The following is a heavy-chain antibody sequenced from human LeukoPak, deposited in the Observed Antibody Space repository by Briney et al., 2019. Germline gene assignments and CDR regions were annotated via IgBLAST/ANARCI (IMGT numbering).Heavy chain of an antibody. D-gene: IGHD6-13*01. CDR3: ARGRGSSSIYYYYGMDV. Sequence: ASVKVSCKAFGYTFTSYGISWVRQAPGQGLEWMGWISAYNGNTNYAQKLQGRVTMTTDTSTSTAYMELRSLRSDDTAVYYCARGRGSSSIYYYYGMDVWGQGTTVTVSS. CDR1: GYTFTSYG. J-gene: IGHJ6*02. CDR2: ISAYNGNT. V-gene: IGHV1-18*01.